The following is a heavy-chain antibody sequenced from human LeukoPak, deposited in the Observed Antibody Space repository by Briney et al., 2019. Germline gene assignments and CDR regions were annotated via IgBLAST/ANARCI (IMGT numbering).Heavy chain of an antibody. CDR2: MIGSGSST. CDR3: ARQYDYGDYPDY. D-gene: IGHD4-17*01. Sequence: GGSLRLSCAASGFPFSNHAMSWVRQAPGKGLEWVSAMIGSGSSTYYADSVKGRFTISRDNAKNSLYLQMNSLRAEDTAVYYCARQYDYGDYPDYWGQGTLVTVSS. J-gene: IGHJ4*02. CDR1: GFPFSNHA. V-gene: IGHV3-23*01.